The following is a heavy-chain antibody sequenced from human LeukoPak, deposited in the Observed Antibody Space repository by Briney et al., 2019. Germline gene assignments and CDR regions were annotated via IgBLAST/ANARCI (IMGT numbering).Heavy chain of an antibody. D-gene: IGHD2-15*01. J-gene: IGHJ5*02. V-gene: IGHV1-2*02. CDR1: GYTFTAYY. CDR3: ARDSRGFSVDP. Sequence: ASVKVSRKASGYTFTAYYMHWVRQAPGQGLEWMGWINPNSGVTNYAQKFQGRVTMTRYTSISTAYMELSRLTSDDTAVYYCARDSRGFSVDPWGQGTLVTVSS. CDR2: INPNSGVT.